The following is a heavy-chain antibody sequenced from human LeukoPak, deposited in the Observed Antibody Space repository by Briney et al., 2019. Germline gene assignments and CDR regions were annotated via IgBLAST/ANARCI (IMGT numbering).Heavy chain of an antibody. J-gene: IGHJ4*02. CDR3: ARAHNYDFWTGSARNDFDY. CDR1: GFTFTSYA. CDR2: ISGSSPYI. Sequence: RGSLRLSCAASGFTFTSYAMNWVRQAPGKGLEWVSSISGSSPYIYTADSLKGRFTISRDNAKNSLYLQMNSLRAEDTAVYLCARAHNYDFWTGSARNDFDYWGQGILVTVSS. V-gene: IGHV3-21*01. D-gene: IGHD3-3*01.